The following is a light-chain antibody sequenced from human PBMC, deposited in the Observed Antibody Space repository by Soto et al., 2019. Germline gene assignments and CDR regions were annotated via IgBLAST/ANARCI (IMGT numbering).Light chain of an antibody. J-gene: IGLJ3*02. CDR1: SSDVGGYDF. CDR2: DVT. V-gene: IGLV2-11*01. Sequence: QCVLAQPRSVSGSPGQSVTLSCTGTSSDVGGYDFVSWYQQYPGKAPKLIIFDVTERTSGVPDRFSGSKSGNSASLTISGLQAEDEADYYCSSYAGSYILGVFGGGTKLTVL. CDR3: SSYAGSYILGV.